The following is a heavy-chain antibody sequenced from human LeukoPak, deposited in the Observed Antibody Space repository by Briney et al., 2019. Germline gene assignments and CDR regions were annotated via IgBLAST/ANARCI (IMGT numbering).Heavy chain of an antibody. V-gene: IGHV1-2*02. CDR2: INPNSGGT. Sequence: ASVKVSCKASGYTFTGYYMHWVRQAPGQGLEWMGWINPNSGGTNYAQKFQGRVTMTRDTSISTAYMELSRLRSDDTAVYCCARGTNYDILTGYYSYWGQGTLVTVSS. CDR3: ARGTNYDILTGYYSY. CDR1: GYTFTGYY. D-gene: IGHD3-9*01. J-gene: IGHJ4*02.